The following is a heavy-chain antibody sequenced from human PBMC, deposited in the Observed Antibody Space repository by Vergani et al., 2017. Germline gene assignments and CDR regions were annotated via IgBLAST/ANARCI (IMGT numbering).Heavy chain of an antibody. CDR3: ARNVGKNYYDSSGYLY. D-gene: IGHD3-22*01. Sequence: QVQLVQSGAEVKKPGSSVKVSCKASGGTFSSYAISWVRQAPGHGLEWMGGIIPIFGTANYAQKFQGRVTITADESTSTAYMELSSLRSEDTAVYYCARNVGKNYYDSSGYLYWGQGTLVTVSS. V-gene: IGHV1-69*01. CDR2: IIPIFGTA. J-gene: IGHJ4*02. CDR1: GGTFSSYA.